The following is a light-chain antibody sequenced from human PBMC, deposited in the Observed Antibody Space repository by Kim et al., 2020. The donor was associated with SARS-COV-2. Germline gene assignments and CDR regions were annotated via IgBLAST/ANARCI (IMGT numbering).Light chain of an antibody. CDR1: QSVNSN. CDR2: GAS. J-gene: IGKJ4*01. Sequence: EIVMTQSPATLSVSPGERATLSCRASQSVNSNLAWYQQKPGQAPRLLIYGASTRDTGIPARFSGTGSGTEFTLTISSLQSEDFAVYYCQQYINWPLTFGGGTKVDIK. CDR3: QQYINWPLT. V-gene: IGKV3-15*01.